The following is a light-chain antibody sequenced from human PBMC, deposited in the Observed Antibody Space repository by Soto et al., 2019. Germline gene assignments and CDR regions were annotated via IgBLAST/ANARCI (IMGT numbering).Light chain of an antibody. V-gene: IGLV2-14*01. CDR1: SSDVGGYNY. CDR3: SSSTSSSTPVL. J-gene: IGLJ2*01. Sequence: QSALTQPASVSGSPGQSITISCTGTSSDVGGYNYVSWYQQHPGKAPKLMIYEVSNRPSGVSNRFSGSKSGNTASLTISGLQAEDEAAYYCSSSTSSSTPVLFGGGTKVTVL. CDR2: EVS.